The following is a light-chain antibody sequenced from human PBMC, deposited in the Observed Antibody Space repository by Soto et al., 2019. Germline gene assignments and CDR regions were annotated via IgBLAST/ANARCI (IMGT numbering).Light chain of an antibody. CDR1: SSNIGSNY. V-gene: IGLV1-47*01. J-gene: IGLJ3*02. CDR3: AAWDDSLSGWV. Sequence: QSLLTHPPSSSGTPGQRVTISCSGSSSNIGSNYVYWYQQLPGTAPKLLIYRNNQRPSGVPDRFSGSKSGTSASLAISGLRSEDEADYYCAAWDDSLSGWVFGGGTKVTVL. CDR2: RNN.